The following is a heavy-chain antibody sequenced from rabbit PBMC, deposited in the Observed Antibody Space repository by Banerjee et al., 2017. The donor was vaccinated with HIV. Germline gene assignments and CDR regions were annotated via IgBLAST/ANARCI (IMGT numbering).Heavy chain of an antibody. J-gene: IGHJ4*01. CDR3: ARETSSGWGVVSYYFSL. D-gene: IGHD4-1*01. V-gene: IGHV1S45*01. CDR2: IYAGSSGDT. Sequence: QQQLEESGGGLVKPGGTLTLTCTASGFSFSGIFYMCWVRQAPGKGLEWIGCIYAGSSGDTYYASWAKGRFTISKTSSTTVTLQMTSLTAADTATYFCARETSSGWGVVSYYFSLWGQGTLVTVS. CDR1: GFSFSGIFY.